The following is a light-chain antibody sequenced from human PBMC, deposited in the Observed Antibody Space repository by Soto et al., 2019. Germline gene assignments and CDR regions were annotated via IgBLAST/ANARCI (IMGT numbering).Light chain of an antibody. CDR1: QTITTW. CDR3: QQYNTLSGT. J-gene: IGKJ1*01. V-gene: IGKV1-5*01. Sequence: DIQMTQSPSTLSASVGDRVTITCRASQTITTWLAWYQQKPGKAPKLLIYDASTLESGVQSRFSGSGFGTEFSLTIRSLQPDDFASYYCQQYNTLSGTFGQGTKVDIK. CDR2: DAS.